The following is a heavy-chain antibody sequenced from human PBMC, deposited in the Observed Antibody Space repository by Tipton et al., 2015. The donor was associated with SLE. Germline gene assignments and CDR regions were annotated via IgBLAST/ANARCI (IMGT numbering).Heavy chain of an antibody. CDR2: VYSSGGT. Sequence: TLSLTCTVSGGSISGYYWSWIRQPAGKGLEWIGRVYSSGGTIYNPSIKSRITLSLDTSKNQFYLRVNSVTAADTAVYYCGRGRYGSSRYFQHWGQGTLVTVSS. J-gene: IGHJ1*01. CDR1: GGSISGYY. D-gene: IGHD6-13*01. V-gene: IGHV4-4*07. CDR3: GRGRYGSSRYFQH.